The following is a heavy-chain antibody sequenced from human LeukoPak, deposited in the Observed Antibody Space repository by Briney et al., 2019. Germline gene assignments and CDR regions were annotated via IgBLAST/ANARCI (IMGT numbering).Heavy chain of an antibody. CDR3: ARGQTTVTN. CDR1: GFTFSSYW. Sequence: GRSLRLSCAASGFTFSSYWMSWVRQAPGKGREWVANIKQDGSEKYYVDSVKGRFNISRDNAKNSLYRQMNSLRAEDTAVYYCARGQTTVTNWGQGTLVTVSS. V-gene: IGHV3-7*03. D-gene: IGHD4-17*01. CDR2: IKQDGSEK. J-gene: IGHJ4*02.